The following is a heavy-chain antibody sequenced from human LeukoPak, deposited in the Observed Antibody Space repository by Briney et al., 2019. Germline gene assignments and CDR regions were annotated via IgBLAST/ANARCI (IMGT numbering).Heavy chain of an antibody. V-gene: IGHV3-21*01. D-gene: IGHD6-19*01. CDR1: GFTFSSYS. CDR2: ISSSSSYI. J-gene: IGHJ4*02. CDR3: ARVQWNKTYYFDY. Sequence: GGSLRLSCAASGFTFSSYSMNWVRQAPGKGLEWVSSISSSSSYIYYADSVKGRFTISRDNAKNSLYLQMNSLRAEDTAVYYCARVQWNKTYYFDYWGQGTLVTVSS.